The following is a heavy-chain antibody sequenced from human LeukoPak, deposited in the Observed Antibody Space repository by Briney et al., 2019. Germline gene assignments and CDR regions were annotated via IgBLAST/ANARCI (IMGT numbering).Heavy chain of an antibody. Sequence: GGSLRLSCAASGFTFSSYSMNWVRQAPGKGLEWVSSISSSSSYIYYADSVKGRFTISRDNAKNSLYLQMNSLRAEDTAVYYCARDSLAATGTPKYFQHWGQGTLVTVSS. J-gene: IGHJ1*01. V-gene: IGHV3-21*01. D-gene: IGHD6-13*01. CDR2: ISSSSSYI. CDR1: GFTFSSYS. CDR3: ARDSLAATGTPKYFQH.